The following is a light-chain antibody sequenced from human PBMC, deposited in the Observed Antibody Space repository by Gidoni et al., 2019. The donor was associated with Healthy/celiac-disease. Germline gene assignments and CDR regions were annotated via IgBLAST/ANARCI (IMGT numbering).Light chain of an antibody. CDR1: QSLLHSNGYNY. CDR3: MQALQTPLT. CDR2: LGS. Sequence: DIVMTQSPLSLPVTPGEPASISCRSSQSLLHSNGYNYLDCYLQKPGQSPQLLIYLGSNRASGVPDRFSGRGAGTDFTLKIRRVETEDVGVYYCMQALQTPLTFGQGTRLEIK. J-gene: IGKJ5*01. V-gene: IGKV2-28*01.